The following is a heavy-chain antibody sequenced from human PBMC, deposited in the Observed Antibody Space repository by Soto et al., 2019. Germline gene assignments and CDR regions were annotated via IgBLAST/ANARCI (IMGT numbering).Heavy chain of an antibody. Sequence: PGGSLRLSCAASGFTFSSYSMNWVRQAPGKGLEWVSYISSSSSTIYYADSVKGRFTISRDNAKNSLYLQMNSLRAEDTAVYYCARGKYYYDSSGPNDYWGQGTLVTVSS. J-gene: IGHJ4*02. CDR1: GFTFSSYS. V-gene: IGHV3-48*01. CDR3: ARGKYYYDSSGPNDY. D-gene: IGHD3-22*01. CDR2: ISSSSSTI.